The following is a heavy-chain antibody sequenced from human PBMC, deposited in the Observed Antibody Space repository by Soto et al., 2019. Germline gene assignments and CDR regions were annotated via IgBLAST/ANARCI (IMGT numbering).Heavy chain of an antibody. CDR3: ARGPKVYGDYYNWFDP. CDR1: GYTFTSYD. Sequence: QVQLVQSGAEVKKPGASVKVSCKASGYTFTSYDINWVRQATGQGLEWMGWMNPNSGNTGYAQKFQGRVTMTRNTSISTAYMELSSLRSEDTAVYYCARGPKVYGDYYNWFDPWGQGTLVTVSS. D-gene: IGHD4-17*01. J-gene: IGHJ5*02. V-gene: IGHV1-8*01. CDR2: MNPNSGNT.